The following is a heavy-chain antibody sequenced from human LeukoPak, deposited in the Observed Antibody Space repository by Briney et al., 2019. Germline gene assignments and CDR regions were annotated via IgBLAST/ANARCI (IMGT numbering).Heavy chain of an antibody. CDR1: GGTFSSYA. V-gene: IGHV1-69*13. CDR3: ARAQGVTMVRGVIDYYYGMDV. J-gene: IGHJ6*04. D-gene: IGHD3-10*01. CDR2: IIPIFGTA. Sequence: GASVTVSCKASGGTFSSYAISWVRQAPGQGLEWMGGIIPIFGTANYAQKFQGRVTITADESTSTAYMELSSLRSEDTAVYYCARAQGVTMVRGVIDYYYGMDVWGKGTTVTVSS.